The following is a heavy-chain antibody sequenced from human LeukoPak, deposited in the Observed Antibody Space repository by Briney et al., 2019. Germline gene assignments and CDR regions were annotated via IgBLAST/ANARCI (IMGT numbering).Heavy chain of an antibody. CDR2: INHSGST. Sequence: GSLRLSCAASGFTFSSYGMHWIRQPPGKGLEWIGEINHSGSTNYNPSLKSRVTISVDTSKNQFSLKLSSVTAADTAVYYCARRRLIAAAGTYFDYWGQGTLVTVSS. D-gene: IGHD6-13*01. J-gene: IGHJ4*02. CDR3: ARRRLIAAAGTYFDY. V-gene: IGHV4-34*01. CDR1: GFTFSSYG.